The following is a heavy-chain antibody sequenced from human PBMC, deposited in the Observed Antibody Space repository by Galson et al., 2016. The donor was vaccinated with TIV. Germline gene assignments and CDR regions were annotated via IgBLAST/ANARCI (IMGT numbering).Heavy chain of an antibody. CDR2: ISAYTGNT. J-gene: IGHJ4*02. V-gene: IGHV1-18*01. CDR1: GHTFSNFG. CDR3: GRVGPFQFDSSGFTAN. Sequence: SVKVSCKASGHTFSNFGISWVRQAPGQGPEWMGWISAYTGNTYYIEKFQGRVTMTTDKSTGTAYLELRSLRSDDTAVYFCGRVGPFQFDSSGFTANWGQGTLVTVSA. D-gene: IGHD3-22*01.